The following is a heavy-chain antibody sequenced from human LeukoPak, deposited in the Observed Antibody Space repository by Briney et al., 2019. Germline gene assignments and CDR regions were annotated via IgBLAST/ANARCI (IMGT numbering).Heavy chain of an antibody. V-gene: IGHV4-34*01. Sequence: KPSETLSLTCAVYGGSFSGYYWSWIRQPPGKGLEWIGEINHSGSTNYNPSLKSRVTISVDTSKNQFSLKLSSVTAADTAVYYCARGCLWFGESLFDYWGQGTLVTVSS. J-gene: IGHJ4*02. CDR3: ARGCLWFGESLFDY. CDR2: INHSGST. D-gene: IGHD3-10*01. CDR1: GGSFSGYY.